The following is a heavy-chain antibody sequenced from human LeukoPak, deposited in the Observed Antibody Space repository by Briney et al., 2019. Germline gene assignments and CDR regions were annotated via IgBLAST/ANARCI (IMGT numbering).Heavy chain of an antibody. J-gene: IGHJ4*02. CDR3: ARDEGGYGGTYYGYFDY. CDR1: GYTFIGYY. CDR2: INPNSGGT. Sequence: ASVKVSCKASGYTFIGYYIHWVRQAPRQGLEWMGWINPNSGGTNYAQKFQGRVTMTRDTSISTAHMELSGLRSDDTAVYYCARDEGGYGGTYYGYFDYWGQGTLVTVSS. D-gene: IGHD1-26*01. V-gene: IGHV1-2*02.